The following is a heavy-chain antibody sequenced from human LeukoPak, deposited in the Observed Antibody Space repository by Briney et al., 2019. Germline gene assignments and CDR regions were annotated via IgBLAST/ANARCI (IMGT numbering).Heavy chain of an antibody. V-gene: IGHV1-2*02. CDR1: GYTFTGYY. CDR3: ARDSIAVAGATYFDY. CDR2: INPNSGGT. D-gene: IGHD6-19*01. Sequence: APVKVSCKASGYTFTGYYMHWVRQAPGQGLEWMGWINPNSGGTNYAQKFQGRVTMTRDTSISTAYMELSRLRSDDTAVYYCARDSIAVAGATYFDYWGQGTLVTVSS. J-gene: IGHJ4*02.